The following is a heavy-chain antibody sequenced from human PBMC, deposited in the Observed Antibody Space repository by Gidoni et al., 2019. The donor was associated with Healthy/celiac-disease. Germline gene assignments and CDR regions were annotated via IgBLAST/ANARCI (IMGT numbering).Heavy chain of an antibody. V-gene: IGHV4-61*01. CDR3: ARDQGKGHNGSSSVPAHYYYYYYMDV. D-gene: IGHD6-13*01. CDR1: GGSVSSGSYY. J-gene: IGHJ6*03. Sequence: QVQLQESGPGLVKPSETLSLTCTVSGGSVSSGSYYWSWIRQPPGKGLEWIGYIYYSGSTNYNPSLKSRVTISVDTSKNQFSLKLSSVTAADTAVYYCARDQGKGHNGSSSVPAHYYYYYYMDVWGKGTTVTVSS. CDR2: IYYSGST.